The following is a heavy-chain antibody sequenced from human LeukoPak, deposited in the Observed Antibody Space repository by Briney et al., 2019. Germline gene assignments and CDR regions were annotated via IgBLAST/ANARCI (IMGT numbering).Heavy chain of an antibody. D-gene: IGHD3-9*01. Sequence: TGGSLRLSCAASGFTFSSYAMSWVRQAPGKGLGGVSAISGSGGSTYYADSVKGRFTISRDNSKNTLYLQMNSLRAEDTAVYYCAKGSYYDILTGYLSWGQGTLVTVSS. CDR3: AKGSYYDILTGYLS. CDR2: ISGSGGST. CDR1: GFTFSSYA. J-gene: IGHJ4*02. V-gene: IGHV3-23*01.